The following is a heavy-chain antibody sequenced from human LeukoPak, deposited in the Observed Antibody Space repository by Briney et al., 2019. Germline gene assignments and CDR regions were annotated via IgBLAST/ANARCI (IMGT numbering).Heavy chain of an antibody. CDR1: GGSISSYN. D-gene: IGHD1-26*01. J-gene: IGHJ4*02. CDR3: ARYSGSYSVFDY. V-gene: IGHV4-59*08. CDR2: IYYSGSI. Sequence: SETLSLTCTVSGGSISSYNWSWIRQPPGKGLEWIGYIYYSGSINYNPSLKSRVTISVDTSKNQFSLKLRSVTAADTAVYYCARYSGSYSVFDYWGQGTLVTVSS.